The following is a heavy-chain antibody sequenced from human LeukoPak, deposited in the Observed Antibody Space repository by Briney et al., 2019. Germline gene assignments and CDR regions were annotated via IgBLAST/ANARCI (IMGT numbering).Heavy chain of an antibody. CDR1: GFTFSSYG. Sequence: GGSLRLSCAASGFTFSSYGMHWVRQAPGKGLEWVAFIRYDGSNKYYADSVKGRFTISRDNSKNTLYLQMNSLRAEDTAVYYCARDKGLWFGESFSFYYFDYWGQGTLVTVSS. CDR2: IRYDGSNK. J-gene: IGHJ4*02. V-gene: IGHV3-30*02. D-gene: IGHD3-10*01. CDR3: ARDKGLWFGESFSFYYFDY.